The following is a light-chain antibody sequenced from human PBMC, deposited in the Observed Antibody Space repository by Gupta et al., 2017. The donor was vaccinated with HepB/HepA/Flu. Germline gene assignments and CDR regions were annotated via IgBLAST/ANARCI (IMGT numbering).Light chain of an antibody. V-gene: IGLV1-44*01. CDR3: AAWDDSLNGGV. CDR1: SSNIGSNT. CDR2: STN. J-gene: IGLJ2*01. Sequence: QSVLTQPPSASGTPGQRVTISCSGSSSNIGSNTVNWYQQLPGTAHKLLIYSTNQRPSGVPDRFAGSKSGTSASLAIXGXKSEDEXEYEGAAWDDSLNGGVFGGGTKLTVL.